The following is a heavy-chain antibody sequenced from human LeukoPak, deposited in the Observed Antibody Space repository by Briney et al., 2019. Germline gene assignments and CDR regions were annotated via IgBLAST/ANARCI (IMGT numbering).Heavy chain of an antibody. CDR2: INGSGGTT. CDR1: GFTFSSYA. CDR3: AKSLIVATTRGDYFDY. V-gene: IGHV3-23*01. J-gene: IGHJ4*02. Sequence: PGGSLRLSCAASGFTFSSYAMSWVRQAPGKGLEWVSGINGSGGTTYYADSVKGRFAISRDNSKNTLYLQMNSLRAEDTAKYYCAKSLIVATTRGDYFDYWGQGTLVTVSS. D-gene: IGHD5-12*01.